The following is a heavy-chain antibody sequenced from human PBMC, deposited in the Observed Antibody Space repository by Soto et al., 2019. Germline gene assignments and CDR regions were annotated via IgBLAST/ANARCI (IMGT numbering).Heavy chain of an antibody. Sequence: SSETLSLTCAVSGGSITSGNSYSWSWIRQPPGKGLEWIGSISHTGSTSYNPSLKSRLTMSVDKSKNQFPLRLSSVTAADMAVYYCARAVAPYFGTWCDPWGQGILVTVSS. CDR2: ISHTGST. V-gene: IGHV4-30-2*01. CDR3: ARAVAPYFGTWCDP. D-gene: IGHD3-10*01. CDR1: GGSITSGNSYS. J-gene: IGHJ5*02.